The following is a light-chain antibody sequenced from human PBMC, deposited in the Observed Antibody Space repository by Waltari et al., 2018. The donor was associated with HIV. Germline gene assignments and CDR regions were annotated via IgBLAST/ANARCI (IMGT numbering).Light chain of an antibody. CDR1: QSVSNK. CDR3: QQYNNWLT. CDR2: DAS. Sequence: IVMTQSPATLSVSPGERATLSCRASQSVSNKLAWNQQKPGQAPRLLMYDASTRVTGIPSRFSGSGSGTDCTLTISSLQSGDFAIYYCQQYNNWLTFGGGTKVEIK. J-gene: IGKJ4*01. V-gene: IGKV3-15*01.